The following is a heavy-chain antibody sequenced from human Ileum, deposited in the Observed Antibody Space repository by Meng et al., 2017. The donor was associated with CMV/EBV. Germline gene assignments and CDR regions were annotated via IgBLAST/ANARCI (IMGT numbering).Heavy chain of an antibody. V-gene: IGHV4-38-2*02. Sequence: SETLFLTCTVSGYSISSGYYWGWIRQPPGKGLEWIGSIYHSGSTYYNPSLKSRLTISVDTSKNQFSLKLTSVTAADTAVYYCARLYTPAAGRNYYFDYWGQGTLVTGYS. CDR3: ARLYTPAAGRNYYFDY. D-gene: IGHD6-13*01. CDR1: GYSISSGYY. J-gene: IGHJ4*02. CDR2: IYHSGST.